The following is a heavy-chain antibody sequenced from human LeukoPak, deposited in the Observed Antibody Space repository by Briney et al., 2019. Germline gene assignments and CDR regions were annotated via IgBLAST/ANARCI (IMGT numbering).Heavy chain of an antibody. V-gene: IGHV4-59*01. CDR1: GGSISSYY. CDR3: ARGGYYDSSGYSHFDY. J-gene: IGHJ4*02. Sequence: PSETLSLTCTVSGGSISSYYWSWIRQPPGKGLEWIGYIYYSGSTNYNPSLKSRVTISVDTSKNQFSLKLSSVTAADTAVYYCARGGYYDSSGYSHFDYWGQGTLVTVSS. D-gene: IGHD3-22*01. CDR2: IYYSGST.